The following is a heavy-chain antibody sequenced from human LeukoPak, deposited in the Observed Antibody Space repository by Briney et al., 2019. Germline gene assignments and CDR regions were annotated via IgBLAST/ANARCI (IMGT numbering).Heavy chain of an antibody. Sequence: SVKASCKASGGTFSSYAISWVRQAPGQGLEWLGGIIPIFGTANYAQKLQGRVTITADESTSTAYMELSSLRSEDAAVYYCARDVKNDYGGSHDAFDIWGQGTMVTVSS. CDR2: IIPIFGTA. J-gene: IGHJ3*02. V-gene: IGHV1-69*13. CDR1: GGTFSSYA. D-gene: IGHD4-23*01. CDR3: ARDVKNDYGGSHDAFDI.